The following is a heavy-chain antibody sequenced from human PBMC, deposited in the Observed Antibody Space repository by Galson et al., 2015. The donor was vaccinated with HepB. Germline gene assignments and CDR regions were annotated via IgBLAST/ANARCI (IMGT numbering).Heavy chain of an antibody. D-gene: IGHD2-2*01. CDR2: ISYDGDNK. CDR3: ARSIVVIPAALVGVYYGMDV. Sequence: SLRLSCAASGFTFSTYAMHWVRQAPGKGLEWVAVISYDGDNKYYVDSVKGRFTIFRDNSKNTLYLQMNSLRAEDTAVYYCARSIVVIPAALVGVYYGMDVWGQGTTVTVSS. CDR1: GFTFSTYA. J-gene: IGHJ6*02. V-gene: IGHV3-30-3*01.